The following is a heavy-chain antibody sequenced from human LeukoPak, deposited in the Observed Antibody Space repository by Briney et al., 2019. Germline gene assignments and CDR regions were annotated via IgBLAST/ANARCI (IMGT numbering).Heavy chain of an antibody. D-gene: IGHD3-22*01. CDR2: ITGSDGST. Sequence: GGSLRLSCAASGFTFSDYYMSWIRQAPGKGLEWVSGITGSDGSTYYADSVKGRFSISRDNSKNTVFLQMNSLRADDTAVYYCAKEASSGLNDYWGQGTLVTVSS. V-gene: IGHV3-23*01. CDR1: GFTFSDYY. J-gene: IGHJ4*02. CDR3: AKEASSGLNDY.